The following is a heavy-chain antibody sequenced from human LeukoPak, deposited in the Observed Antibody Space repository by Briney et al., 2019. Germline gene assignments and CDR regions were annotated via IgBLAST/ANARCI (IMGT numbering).Heavy chain of an antibody. CDR2: ISGSGGST. Sequence: QSGGSLRLSCAASGFTFSSYAMSWVRQAPGKGLEWVSAISGSGGSTYYADSVKGRFTISRDNSKYTLYLQMNSLRAEDTAVYYCAKELGELSLSLTLDYWGQGTLVTVSS. V-gene: IGHV3-23*01. CDR1: GFTFSSYA. J-gene: IGHJ4*02. CDR3: AKELGELSLSLTLDY. D-gene: IGHD3-10*01.